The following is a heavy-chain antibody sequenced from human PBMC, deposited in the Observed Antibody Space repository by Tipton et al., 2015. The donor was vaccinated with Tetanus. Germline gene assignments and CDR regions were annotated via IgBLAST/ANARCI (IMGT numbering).Heavy chain of an antibody. V-gene: IGHV3-15*07. J-gene: IGHJ6*02. CDR3: TTEALFGVVV. CDR2: IKSKTDGGTT. D-gene: IGHD3-3*01. CDR1: GFTFSNAR. Sequence: SLRLSCTASGFTFSNARMNWVRLAPGKGLEWVGRIKSKTDGGTTDYAAPVKGRFTISRHDSKNTLYLEMNSLQIEDTAVYYCTTEALFGVVVWGQGTTVTVSS.